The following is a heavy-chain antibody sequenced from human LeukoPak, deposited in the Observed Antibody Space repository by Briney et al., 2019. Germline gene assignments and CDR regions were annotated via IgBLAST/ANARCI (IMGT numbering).Heavy chain of an antibody. V-gene: IGHV4-39*01. CDR1: GGSLNGYY. CDR3: ARPSTSFLYFDY. CDR2: IYYSGST. D-gene: IGHD2/OR15-2a*01. J-gene: IGHJ4*02. Sequence: SETLSLTCAVYGGSLNGYYWGWFRQPPGKGLEWIGTIYYSGSTYYNPSLKSRVTISVDTSKNQFSLKLTSMIAADTAVYFCARPSTSFLYFDYWGQGTLVTVSS.